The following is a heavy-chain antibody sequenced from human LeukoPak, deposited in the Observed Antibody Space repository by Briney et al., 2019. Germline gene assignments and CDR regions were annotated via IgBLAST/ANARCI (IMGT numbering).Heavy chain of an antibody. CDR3: ARGNPRGYSGYDTDY. V-gene: IGHV3-33*01. CDR1: GFTFSSYG. CDR2: IWYDGSNK. J-gene: IGHJ4*02. D-gene: IGHD5-12*01. Sequence: GGSLRLSCAASGFTFSSYGMHWVRQAPGKGLERVAVIWYDGSNKYYADSVKGRFTISRDNSKNTLYLQMNSLRAEDTAVYYCARGNPRGYSGYDTDYWGQGTLVTVSS.